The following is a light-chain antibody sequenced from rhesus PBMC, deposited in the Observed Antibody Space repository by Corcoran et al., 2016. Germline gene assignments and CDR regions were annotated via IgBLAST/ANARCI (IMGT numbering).Light chain of an antibody. CDR2: GAS. V-gene: IGKV3-10*01. Sequence: QVILTQSPATLSLSPGERATLSCRASQSVSSYLAWYQQKPGQAPRLLIYGASSRVTGIPDRFSGSGSGTDFPLTLSSLEPEDVGVYHCYQHSSGLTFGGGTKVEIK. J-gene: IGKJ4*01. CDR1: QSVSSY. CDR3: YQHSSGLT.